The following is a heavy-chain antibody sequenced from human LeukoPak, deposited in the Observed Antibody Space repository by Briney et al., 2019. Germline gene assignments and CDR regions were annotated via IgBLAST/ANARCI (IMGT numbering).Heavy chain of an antibody. J-gene: IGHJ6*03. CDR3: TTYVGAYSNWGDYYYYYMDV. CDR2: ISSSSSYI. Sequence: GGSLRLSCAASGFTFSSYSMNWVRQAPGKGLEWVSSISSSSSYIYYADSVKGRFTISRDNAKNSLYLQMNSLRAEDTAVYYCTTYVGAYSNWGDYYYYYMDVWGKGTTVTVSS. CDR1: GFTFSSYS. D-gene: IGHD4-11*01. V-gene: IGHV3-21*01.